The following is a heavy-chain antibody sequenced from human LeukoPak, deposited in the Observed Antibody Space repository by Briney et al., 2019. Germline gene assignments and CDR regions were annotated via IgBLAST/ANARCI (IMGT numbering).Heavy chain of an antibody. Sequence: ASVKVSCKASGYTFTSYDINWVRQATGQGLEWMGWMNPNSGNTGYAQKFQGRVTMTRNTSISTAYMELSSLRSEDTAVYYCASGLAAAGTYYYYGMDVWGQGTTVTVSS. CDR3: ASGLAAAGTYYYYGMDV. D-gene: IGHD6-13*01. CDR2: MNPNSGNT. J-gene: IGHJ6*02. V-gene: IGHV1-8*01. CDR1: GYTFTSYD.